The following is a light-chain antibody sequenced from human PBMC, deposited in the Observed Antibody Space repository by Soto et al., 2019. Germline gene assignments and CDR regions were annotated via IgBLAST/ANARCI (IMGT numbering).Light chain of an antibody. Sequence: DIQMTQSPSSLSASVGDRVTITCRASQSISSYLNWYQQKPGKAPKLLIYDASSLESGVPSRFSGSGSGTEFTLTISSLQPDDFATYYCQQYNSYPTFGQGTRLEIK. CDR2: DAS. J-gene: IGKJ5*01. CDR1: QSISSY. V-gene: IGKV1-5*01. CDR3: QQYNSYPT.